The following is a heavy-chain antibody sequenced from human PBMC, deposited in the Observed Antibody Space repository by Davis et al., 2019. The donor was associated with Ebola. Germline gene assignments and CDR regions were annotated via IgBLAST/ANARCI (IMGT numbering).Heavy chain of an antibody. CDR1: GASVSTAG. J-gene: IGHJ6*02. Sequence: PSETLSLTCAISGASVSTAGWNWIRQSPSRGLEWLGRTYYKSKWYNDYAVSVKSRITINPDTSKNQISLQLNSVTPEDTAVYYCVRGWFRAGMDVWGEGTTVTVS. V-gene: IGHV6-1*01. CDR3: VRGWFRAGMDV. CDR2: TYYKSKWYN. D-gene: IGHD3-10*01.